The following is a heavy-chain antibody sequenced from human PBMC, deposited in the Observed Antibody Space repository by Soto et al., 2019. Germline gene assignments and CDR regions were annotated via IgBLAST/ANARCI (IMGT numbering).Heavy chain of an antibody. Sequence: QVQLQQSGPGLVKPSETLALTCTVSGASVNSGNYYWSWIRQPPGKGLEWIGYIYYSGSTNYNPSLESRVTISAATSKNQFSPRLASMSAADTAVYYCARGGYCSGGSCPRDSWGQGTLVTVSS. D-gene: IGHD2-15*01. J-gene: IGHJ4*02. CDR2: IYYSGST. V-gene: IGHV4-61*01. CDR1: GASVNSGNYY. CDR3: ARGGYCSGGSCPRDS.